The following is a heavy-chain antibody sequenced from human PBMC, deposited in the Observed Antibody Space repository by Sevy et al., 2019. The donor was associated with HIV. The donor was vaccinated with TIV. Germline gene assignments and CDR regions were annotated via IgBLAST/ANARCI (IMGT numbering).Heavy chain of an antibody. CDR1: GYSSTSDW. D-gene: IGHD3-22*01. CDR3: ATSRSGYFDSSGYYIY. J-gene: IGHJ4*02. Sequence: GESLKISCKGSGYSSTSDWVAWVRHMPGKGLEWMGIVFPDDSNTRYSPSFQGQVSFSADKSISTAYLQWSSLKASDTAMYYCATSRSGYFDSSGYYIYWGQGTPVTVSS. CDR2: VFPDDSNT. V-gene: IGHV5-51*01.